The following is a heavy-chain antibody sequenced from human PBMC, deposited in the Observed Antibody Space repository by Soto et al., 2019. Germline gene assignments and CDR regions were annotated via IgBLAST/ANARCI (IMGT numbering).Heavy chain of an antibody. D-gene: IGHD3-3*01. J-gene: IGHJ4*02. CDR1: GYSFTSYW. V-gene: IGHV5-51*01. Sequence: GESLKISCEGSGYSFTSYWIGWVRQMPGKGLEWMGIIYPGDSDTRYSPSFQGQVTISADKSISTAYLQWSSLKASDTAMYYCARLLYDFWSGYYIYFDYWGQGPLVTASS. CDR3: ARLLYDFWSGYYIYFDY. CDR2: IYPGDSDT.